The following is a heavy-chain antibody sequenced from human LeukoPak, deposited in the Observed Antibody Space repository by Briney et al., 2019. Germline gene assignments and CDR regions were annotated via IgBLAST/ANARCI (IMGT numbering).Heavy chain of an antibody. Sequence: SVKVSCKASGYTFTSYDISWVRQAPGQGLELMGGIIPIFGTANYSQKFQGRVTITGDKSPSTAYMELSSLRSEDTAVYYCARGHILTGYQHTVTATLDYWGQGTLVTVYS. CDR1: GYTFTSYD. J-gene: IGHJ4*02. CDR2: IIPIFGTA. D-gene: IGHD3-9*01. V-gene: IGHV1-69*06. CDR3: ARGHILTGYQHTVTATLDY.